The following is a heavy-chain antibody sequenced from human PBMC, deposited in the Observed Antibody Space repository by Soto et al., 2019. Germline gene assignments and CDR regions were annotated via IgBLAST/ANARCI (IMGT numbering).Heavy chain of an antibody. CDR1: GGTFSSYA. D-gene: IGHD6-13*01. Sequence: SVKVSCKASGGTFSSYAISRVRQAPGQGLEWMGGIIPIFGTANYAQKFQGRVTITADESTSTAYMELSSLRSEDTAVYSCARGYSSSCYADYWGQGTLVTVPS. CDR2: IIPIFGTA. CDR3: ARGYSSSCYADY. J-gene: IGHJ4*02. V-gene: IGHV1-69*13.